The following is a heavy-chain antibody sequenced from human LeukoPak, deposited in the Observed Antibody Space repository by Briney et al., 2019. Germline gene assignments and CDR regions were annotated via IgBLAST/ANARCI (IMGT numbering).Heavy chain of an antibody. CDR3: ARGVWRWLRLYDYYYYMDV. CDR1: GGSISGYY. V-gene: IGHV4-34*01. J-gene: IGHJ6*03. Sequence: PSETLSLTCTVSGGSISGYYWSWIRQPPGKGLEWIGEINHSGSTNYNPSLKSRVTISVDTSKNQFSLKLSSVTAADTAVYYCARGVWRWLRLYDYYYYMDVWGKGTTVTVSS. CDR2: INHSGST. D-gene: IGHD5-12*01.